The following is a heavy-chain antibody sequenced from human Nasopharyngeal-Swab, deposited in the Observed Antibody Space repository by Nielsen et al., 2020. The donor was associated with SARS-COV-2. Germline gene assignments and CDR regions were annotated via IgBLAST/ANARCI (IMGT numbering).Heavy chain of an antibody. CDR1: GFTFNMYT. CDR3: VRDTPAMFAY. CDR2: ISSTGDYI. Sequence: GESLKISCAASGFTFNMYTLNWVRQAPGKGLEWVSAISSTGDYIYYAASVKGRFTISGDNAKNSLHLQMSSLRAEDAAVYYCVRDTPAMFAYWGQGTLVTVSS. V-gene: IGHV3-21*01. J-gene: IGHJ4*02.